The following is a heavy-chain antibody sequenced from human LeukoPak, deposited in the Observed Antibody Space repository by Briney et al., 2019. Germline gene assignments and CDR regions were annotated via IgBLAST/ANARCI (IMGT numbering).Heavy chain of an antibody. CDR3: ARGLARAIFGVVIHYYYYGMDV. CDR2: INTSGST. CDR1: GGSISSGSYY. D-gene: IGHD3-3*01. J-gene: IGHJ6*02. V-gene: IGHV4-61*02. Sequence: SQTLSLTCTVSGGSISSGSYYWSRIRQPAGKGLEWIGRINTSGSTNYNPSLKSRVTISVDTSKNQFSLKLSSVTAADTAVYYCARGLARAIFGVVIHYYYYGMDVWGQGTTVTVSS.